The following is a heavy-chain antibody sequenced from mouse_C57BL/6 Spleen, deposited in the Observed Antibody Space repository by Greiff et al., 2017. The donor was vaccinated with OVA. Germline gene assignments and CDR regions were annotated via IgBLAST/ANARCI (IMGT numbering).Heavy chain of an antibody. CDR3: AREGDGYDGY. Sequence: VQLQQPGAELVMPGASVKLSCKASGYTFTSYWMHWVKQRPGQGLEWIGEIDPSDSYTNYNQKFKGKSTLTVDKSSSTAYMQLSSLTSEDSAVYYCAREGDGYDGYWGQGTTLTVSS. D-gene: IGHD2-2*01. V-gene: IGHV1-69*01. CDR2: IDPSDSYT. J-gene: IGHJ2*01. CDR1: GYTFTSYW.